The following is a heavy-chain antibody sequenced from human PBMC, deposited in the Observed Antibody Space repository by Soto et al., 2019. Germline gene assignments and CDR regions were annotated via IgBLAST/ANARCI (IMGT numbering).Heavy chain of an antibody. J-gene: IGHJ6*02. CDR2: INPKSGGT. Sequence: GXSVKVSCKASGSRFTDYHIHWVRQAPGQGLEWLGRINPKSGGTSTAQKFQGWVTMTTDTSISTASMELTRLTSDDTAIYYCARGDSTDCSNGVCYFFYNHDMDVWGQGTTVTVSS. D-gene: IGHD2-8*01. V-gene: IGHV1-2*04. CDR1: GSRFTDYH. CDR3: ARGDSTDCSNGVCYFFYNHDMDV.